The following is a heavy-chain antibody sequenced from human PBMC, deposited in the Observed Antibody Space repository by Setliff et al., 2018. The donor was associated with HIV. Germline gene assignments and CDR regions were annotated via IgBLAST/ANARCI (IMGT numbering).Heavy chain of an antibody. CDR2: IYHSGST. CDR3: ASVSIYSSSWYPRGVFDY. J-gene: IGHJ4*02. CDR1: GGSISSSNW. D-gene: IGHD6-13*01. V-gene: IGHV4-4*02. Sequence: KTSETLSLTCAVSGGSISSSNWWSWVRQPPGKGLEWIGEIYHSGSTNYNPSLKSRVTISVDKSKNQFSLKLSSVTAADTAVYYCASVSIYSSSWYPRGVFDYWGQGTLVTVSS.